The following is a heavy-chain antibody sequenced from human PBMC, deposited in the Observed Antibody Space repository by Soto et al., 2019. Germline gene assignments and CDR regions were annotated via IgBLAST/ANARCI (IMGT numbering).Heavy chain of an antibody. D-gene: IGHD3-3*01. CDR3: DSAGFLEWLSALGWFDP. Sequence: GGSLRLSCAASGFTFSDYYMSWIRQAPGKGLEWVSYISSSGSTIYYADSVKGRFTISRDNAKNSMYLQMNSLRAEDTAVDSWDSAGFLEWLSALGWFDPWGQGTLVTVSS. CDR2: ISSSGSTI. CDR1: GFTFSDYY. V-gene: IGHV3-11*01. J-gene: IGHJ5*02.